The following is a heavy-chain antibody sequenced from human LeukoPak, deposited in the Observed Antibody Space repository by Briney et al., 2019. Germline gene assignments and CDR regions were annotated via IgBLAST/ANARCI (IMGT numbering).Heavy chain of an antibody. CDR3: ARAGGDYNWNAEMGNAFDI. D-gene: IGHD1-1*01. CDR1: GGTFNTYA. V-gene: IGHV1-69*05. Sequence: SVKVSCKASGGTFNTYAISWVRQAPGQGLEWMGGIIPIFGTANYAQKFQGRVAITTDESTSTAYMELSSLRSEDTAVYYCARAGGDYNWNAEMGNAFDIWGQGTMVTVSS. J-gene: IGHJ3*02. CDR2: IIPIFGTA.